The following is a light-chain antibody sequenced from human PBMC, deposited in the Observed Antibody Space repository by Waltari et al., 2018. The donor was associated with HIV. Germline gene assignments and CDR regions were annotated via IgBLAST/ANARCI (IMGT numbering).Light chain of an antibody. J-gene: IGKJ2*01. CDR3: QQYGGSPLYT. Sequence: EIVLTQSPGTLSLSPGERATLPCSASESLSGSYLVWYKQKPGQAPRRLIYAASKRATGIPDRISGRGSGTDFTLTISRLEPEDFAVYYCQQYGGSPLYTFGQGTKLEIK. CDR1: ESLSGSY. V-gene: IGKV3-20*01. CDR2: AAS.